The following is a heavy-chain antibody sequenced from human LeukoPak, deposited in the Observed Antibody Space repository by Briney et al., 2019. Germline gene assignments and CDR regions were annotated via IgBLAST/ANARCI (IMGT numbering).Heavy chain of an antibody. CDR3: AIPHTVTTRYYMDV. J-gene: IGHJ6*03. Sequence: ASVTVSCKGSGYTFTCYYMHWVRQAPGQGVEGMGWINPNSGGTNYAQKFQGRVTMTRDTSISTAYMELSRLRSDDTAVYYCAIPHTVTTRYYMDVWGKGTTVTVSS. D-gene: IGHD4-11*01. CDR1: GYTFTCYY. CDR2: INPNSGGT. V-gene: IGHV1-2*02.